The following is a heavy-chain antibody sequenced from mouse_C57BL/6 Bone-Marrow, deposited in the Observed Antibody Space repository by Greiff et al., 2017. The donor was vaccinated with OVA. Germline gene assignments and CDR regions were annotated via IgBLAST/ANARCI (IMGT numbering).Heavy chain of an antibody. V-gene: IGHV5-12*01. D-gene: IGHD2-1*01. J-gene: IGHJ3*01. CDR2: ISTGGGST. CDR1: GFTFSDYY. Sequence: DVKLVESGGGLVQPGGSLKLSCAASGFTFSDYYMAWVRQTPEKRLEWVAYISTGGGSTDYPHTVKGRFTISRDNAKNTLYLQMSRLTSEDTAMYYCARQGGYYGNYKAWFAYWGQGTLVTVSA. CDR3: ARQGGYYGNYKAWFAY.